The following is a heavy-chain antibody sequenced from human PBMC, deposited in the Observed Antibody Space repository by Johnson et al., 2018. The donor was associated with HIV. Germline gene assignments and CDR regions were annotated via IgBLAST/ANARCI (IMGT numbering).Heavy chain of an antibody. J-gene: IGHJ3*02. D-gene: IGHD3-10*01. CDR1: GFTFISYV. CDR2: IRYVGRNK. CDR3: VKDRGSPGIPAAFDI. Sequence: QVQLVESGGVLVQPWGSLILSCASSGFTFISYVLLWVRQAPGKGLEWVAFIRYVGRNKYYADSVQGRFTISRDTSKNTMYLQMNSLRAEDTSIYYCVKDRGSPGIPAAFDIWGLGTMVTVSS. V-gene: IGHV3-30*02.